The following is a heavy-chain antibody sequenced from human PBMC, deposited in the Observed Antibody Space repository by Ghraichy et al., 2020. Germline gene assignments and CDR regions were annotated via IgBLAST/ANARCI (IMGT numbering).Heavy chain of an antibody. V-gene: IGHV4-61*01. CDR2: IYTTGST. D-gene: IGHD6-25*01. CDR3: ARDLRGYVHPYNYFDP. CDR1: GGSVSSGTYY. Sequence: SQTLSLTCSVSGGSVSSGTYYWTWIRQPPGKALEWIGYIYTTGSTDYNPSLTSRLTVSLDTSKNQFSLKLRSVTAADTAVYFCARDLRGYVHPYNYFDPWGQGTLVTVSS. J-gene: IGHJ5*02.